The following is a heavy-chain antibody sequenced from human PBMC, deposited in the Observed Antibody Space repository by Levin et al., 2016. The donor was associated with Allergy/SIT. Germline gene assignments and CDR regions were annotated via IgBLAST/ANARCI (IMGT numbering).Heavy chain of an antibody. CDR2: IYYTGIT. CDR1: GGSLSTGGYF. V-gene: IGHV4-31*03. D-gene: IGHD3-22*01. CDR3: VRDYDSPQGHWFDS. Sequence: SETLSLTCSVSGGSLSTGGYFWSWIRQHPGKGLEWIGYIYYTGITDYHPSLKSRVAISVDTSKNQFSLKLSSVTAADTAVYYCVRDYDSPQGHWFDSWGQGTLVTVSS. J-gene: IGHJ5*01.